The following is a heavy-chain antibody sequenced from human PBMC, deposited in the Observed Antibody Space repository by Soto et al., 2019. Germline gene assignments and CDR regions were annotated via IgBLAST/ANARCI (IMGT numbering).Heavy chain of an antibody. D-gene: IGHD6-6*01. CDR2: IYYTGNT. V-gene: IGHV4-31*03. Sequence: SETLSLTCTVSGGSISSGGYYWSWIRQHPEKGLEWIGYIYYTGNTYYNASLKSRVTISVDTSNNQFSLKLSSVTAADTAVYYCARVGISSSDAFDIWGQGATVTVSS. CDR1: GGSISSGGYY. J-gene: IGHJ3*02. CDR3: ARVGISSSDAFDI.